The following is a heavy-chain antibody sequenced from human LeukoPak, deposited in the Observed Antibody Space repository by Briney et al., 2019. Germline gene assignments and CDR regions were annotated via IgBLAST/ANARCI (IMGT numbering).Heavy chain of an antibody. CDR1: GFTFSSYA. D-gene: IGHD1-7*01. CDR3: AKRRGLELTYYYHMDV. Sequence: PGGSLRLSCAASGFTFSSYAMSWVRQAPGKGLEWVSAISGSGGSTYYADSVKGRFTISRDNSKNTLYLQMNSLRADGTAVYYCAKRRGLELTYYYHMDVWGKGTTVTVSS. V-gene: IGHV3-23*01. CDR2: ISGSGGST. J-gene: IGHJ6*03.